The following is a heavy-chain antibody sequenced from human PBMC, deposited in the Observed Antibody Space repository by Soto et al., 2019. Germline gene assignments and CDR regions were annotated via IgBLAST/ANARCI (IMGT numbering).Heavy chain of an antibody. J-gene: IGHJ6*03. CDR2: INHSGST. Sequence: TSETLSLTCAVYGGSFSGYYWSWIRQPPGKGLEWIGEINHSGSTNYNPSLKSRVTISVDTSKNQFSLKLSSVTAADTAVYYCARGGYCSGGSCRDEAYYYYYYMDVWGKGTTVTVSS. D-gene: IGHD2-15*01. V-gene: IGHV4-34*01. CDR1: GGSFSGYY. CDR3: ARGGYCSGGSCRDEAYYYYYYMDV.